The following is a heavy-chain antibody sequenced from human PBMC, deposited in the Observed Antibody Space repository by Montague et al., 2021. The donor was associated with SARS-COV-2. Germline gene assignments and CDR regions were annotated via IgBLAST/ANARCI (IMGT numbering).Heavy chain of an antibody. J-gene: IGHJ4*02. CDR3: VRVTGSAQAGFDA. CDR2: TNYRSKWTS. CDR1: GDSVWSNTAA. V-gene: IGHV6-1*01. Sequence: CAISGDSVWSNTAAWNWIRQSPPGGLEWLGRTNYRSKWTSDYAPSVEGRISIAPDTSKNQFFLHLRTVTPEDTGVYYCVRVTGSAQAGFDAWGQGTLVTVSS. D-gene: IGHD3-16*01.